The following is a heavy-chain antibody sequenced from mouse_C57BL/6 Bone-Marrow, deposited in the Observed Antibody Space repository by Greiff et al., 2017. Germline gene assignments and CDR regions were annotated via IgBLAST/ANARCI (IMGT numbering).Heavy chain of an antibody. CDR3: VGDRAVVATDWYFDV. CDR2: IRSKSSNYTT. D-gene: IGHD1-1*01. Sequence: EVQLVESGGGLVQPKGSLKLSCAASGFTFNTYAMHWVRQAPGKGLEWVARIRSKSSNYTTYYADSVKDRFTISRDDSPSMLYLQMNNLKTEDTAMYYGVGDRAVVATDWYFDVWGTGTTVTVSS. J-gene: IGHJ1*03. V-gene: IGHV10-3*01. CDR1: GFTFNTYA.